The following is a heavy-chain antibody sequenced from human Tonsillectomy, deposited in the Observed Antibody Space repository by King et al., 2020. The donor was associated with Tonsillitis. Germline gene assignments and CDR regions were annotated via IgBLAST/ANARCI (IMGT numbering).Heavy chain of an antibody. V-gene: IGHV3-33*08. CDR3: ARGGVGYSGYDGAFDI. Sequence: VQLVESGGGVVQPGRSLRLSCTASACDFSSFAMHWVRQAPGKGLEWLAIIWFHGNNKYYADFVKGRFTISRDNSKSTPYLQMNSLRAEDTAVYYCARGGVGYSGYDGAFDIRGQGTMVTVSS. D-gene: IGHD5-12*01. CDR1: ACDFSSFA. J-gene: IGHJ3*02. CDR2: IWFHGNNK.